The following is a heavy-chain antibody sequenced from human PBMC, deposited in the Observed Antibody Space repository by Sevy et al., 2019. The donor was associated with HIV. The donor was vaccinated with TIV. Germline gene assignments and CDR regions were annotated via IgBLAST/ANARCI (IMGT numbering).Heavy chain of an antibody. J-gene: IGHJ6*02. Sequence: GGSLRLSCAASGFTFSSYSMNWVRQAPGKGLEWVSSISSSSSYIYYADSVKGRFTISRDNAKNSLYLQMNSLRAADTAVYYCARATIFYCSGGSCYSLLNYGMDVWGQGTTVTVSS. CDR1: GFTFSSYS. CDR2: ISSSSSYI. CDR3: ARATIFYCSGGSCYSLLNYGMDV. V-gene: IGHV3-21*01. D-gene: IGHD2-15*01.